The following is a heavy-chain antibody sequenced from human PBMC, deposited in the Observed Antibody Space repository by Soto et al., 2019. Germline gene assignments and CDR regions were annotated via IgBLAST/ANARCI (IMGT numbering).Heavy chain of an antibody. V-gene: IGHV3-23*01. Sequence: EVQLLESGGGLVQPGGSLRLSCAAAGFTFSNYAMSWVRQAPGKGLEWVSAISNYGGSTYYADSVTGRFTISRDSSKNTLYLQKTSLRAEDTAVYYCAKHYDILSGYYTGYYYYYMDVWGKGTTVTVSS. D-gene: IGHD3-9*01. CDR3: AKHYDILSGYYTGYYYYYMDV. J-gene: IGHJ6*03. CDR1: GFTFSNYA. CDR2: ISNYGGST.